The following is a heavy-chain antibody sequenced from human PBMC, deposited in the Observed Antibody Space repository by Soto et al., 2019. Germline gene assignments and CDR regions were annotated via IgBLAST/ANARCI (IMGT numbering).Heavy chain of an antibody. CDR1: GGSISSGGYY. V-gene: IGHV4-31*03. CDR3: ASKPNTVAGNYFDH. CDR2: IYYSGST. J-gene: IGHJ4*02. Sequence: TLSLTCTFSGGSISSGGYYWSWIRQHPGKGLEWIGYIYYSGSTYYNPSLKSRVTISVDTSKNQFSLKLSSVTAADTAVYYCASKPNTVAGNYFDHWGQGTLVTVSS. D-gene: IGHD6-19*01.